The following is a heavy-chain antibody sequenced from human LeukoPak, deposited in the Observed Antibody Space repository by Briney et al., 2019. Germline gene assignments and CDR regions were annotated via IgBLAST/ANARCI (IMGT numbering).Heavy chain of an antibody. V-gene: IGHV4-59*08. CDR3: ATSKLQLFPFDY. Sequence: SETLSLTCTVSGGSISSYYWSWIRQPPGKGLEWIGNIYYRGGTNYNPSLKSRLTISVDTSKNQFSLELSSVTAADTAVYYCATSKLQLFPFDYWGQGTLVTVSS. D-gene: IGHD3-10*01. CDR2: IYYRGGT. J-gene: IGHJ4*02. CDR1: GGSISSYY.